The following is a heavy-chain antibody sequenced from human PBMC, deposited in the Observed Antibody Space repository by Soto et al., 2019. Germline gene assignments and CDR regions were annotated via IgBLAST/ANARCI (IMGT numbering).Heavy chain of an antibody. CDR2: IIAILGIP. J-gene: IGHJ5*02. CDR3: AGAGISTSSYAYP. D-gene: IGHD2-2*01. Sequence: QVQLVQSGAEVKKPGSSVKVSCKASGGTFSSYTISWVRQAPGQGDEWMGRIIAILGIPNYAQKLQGRVTITADKSTSKAYRHLSSLRDEATAVYYWAGAGISTSSYAYPWAQGTLVTV. V-gene: IGHV1-69*02. CDR1: GGTFSSYT.